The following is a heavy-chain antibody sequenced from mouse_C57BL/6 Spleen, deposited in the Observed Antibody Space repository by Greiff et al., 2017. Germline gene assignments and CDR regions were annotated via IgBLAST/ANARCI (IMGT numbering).Heavy chain of an antibody. CDR3: AREGENLYYGYDGVYFDY. CDR2: INPNYGTT. Sequence: EVQLQQSGPELVKPGASVKISCKASGYSFTDYNMNWVKQSNGKSLEWIGVINPNYGTTSYNQKFKGKATLTADQSSSTAYMQLNSLTSEDSAVYYCAREGENLYYGYDGVYFDYWGQGTTLTVSS. J-gene: IGHJ2*01. CDR1: GYSFTDYN. D-gene: IGHD2-2*01. V-gene: IGHV1-39*01.